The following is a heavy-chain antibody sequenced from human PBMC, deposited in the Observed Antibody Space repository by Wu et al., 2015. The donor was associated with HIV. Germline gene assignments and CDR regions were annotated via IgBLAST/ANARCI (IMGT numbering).Heavy chain of an antibody. CDR3: ATYYGPESSFDY. CDR2: LNPNNGGT. V-gene: IGHV1-2*02. J-gene: IGHJ4*02. Sequence: QVQLGQSGAEVKKPGASVKVSCKASGYNFIDYYFHWVRQAPGQGLEWMGWLNPNNGGTNYAQKFQGRVTMTRDTSISTVYMELSRLRSDDTAVYYCATYYGPESSFDYWGQGTLVTVSS. CDR1: GYNFIDYY. D-gene: IGHD3-10*01.